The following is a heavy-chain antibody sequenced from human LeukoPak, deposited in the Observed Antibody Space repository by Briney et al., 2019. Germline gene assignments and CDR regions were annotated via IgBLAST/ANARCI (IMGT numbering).Heavy chain of an antibody. Sequence: GGSLRLSCAASGFTFSSYAMHWVRQAPGKGLEWVAVISYDGSNKYYADSVKGRFTISRDNSKNTLYLQMNSLRAEDTAVYYCAKEHYDSSGPFDYWGQGTLVTVSS. CDR1: GFTFSSYA. CDR2: ISYDGSNK. J-gene: IGHJ4*02. D-gene: IGHD3-22*01. CDR3: AKEHYDSSGPFDY. V-gene: IGHV3-30-3*01.